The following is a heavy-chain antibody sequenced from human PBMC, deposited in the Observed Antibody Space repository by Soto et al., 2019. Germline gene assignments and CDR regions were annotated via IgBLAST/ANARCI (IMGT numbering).Heavy chain of an antibody. CDR1: GGSISSYY. D-gene: IGHD1-26*01. V-gene: IGHV4-59*08. Sequence: SETLSLTCTVSGGSISSYYWSWIRQPPGKGLEWIGYIYYSGSTNYNPSLKSRVTISVDTSKNQFSLKLSSVTAADTAVYYCARHRLVKLPVGATAYYYYYMDVWGKGTTVTVSS. J-gene: IGHJ6*03. CDR3: ARHRLVKLPVGATAYYYYYMDV. CDR2: IYYSGST.